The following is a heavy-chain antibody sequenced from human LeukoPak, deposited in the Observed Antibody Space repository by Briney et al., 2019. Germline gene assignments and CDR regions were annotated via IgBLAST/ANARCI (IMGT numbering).Heavy chain of an antibody. V-gene: IGHV3-48*03. CDR3: AKDVADAARPSDAFDI. Sequence: GGSLRLSCAASGFTFSSYEMNWVRQAPGKGLEWVSYISSSGSTIYYADSVKGRFTISRDNAKNSLYLQMNSLRAEDTALYYCAKDVADAARPSDAFDIWGQGTMVTVSS. CDR1: GFTFSSYE. CDR2: ISSSGSTI. D-gene: IGHD6-6*01. J-gene: IGHJ3*02.